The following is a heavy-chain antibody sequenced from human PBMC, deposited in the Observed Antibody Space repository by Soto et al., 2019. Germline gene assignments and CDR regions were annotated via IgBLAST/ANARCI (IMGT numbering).Heavy chain of an antibody. CDR2: VNPNSGGP. Sequence: ASVKVSCKSSGYTFTGYYMHWLRQAPGQGLEWMGWVNPNSGGPNYAQKFQGWVTMTRDTSISTAYMELSRLRSDDTAVYFCAGHSQPAMNGFDAWGKGTLVTAS. D-gene: IGHD3-3*02. J-gene: IGHJ5*02. V-gene: IGHV1-2*04. CDR3: AGHSQPAMNGFDA. CDR1: GYTFTGYY.